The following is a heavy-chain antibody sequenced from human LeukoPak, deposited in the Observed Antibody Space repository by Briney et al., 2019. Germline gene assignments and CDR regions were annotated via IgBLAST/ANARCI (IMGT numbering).Heavy chain of an antibody. V-gene: IGHV1-8*01. CDR3: ARPRRVTMVRGVIITFGY. Sequence: ASVKVFCKASGYTFTSYDINWVRQATGQGLEWMGWMNPNSGNTGYAQKFQGRVTMTRNTSISTAYMELSSLRSEDTAVYYCARPRRVTMVRGVIITFGYWGQGTLVTVSS. CDR2: MNPNSGNT. J-gene: IGHJ4*02. CDR1: GYTFTSYD. D-gene: IGHD3-10*01.